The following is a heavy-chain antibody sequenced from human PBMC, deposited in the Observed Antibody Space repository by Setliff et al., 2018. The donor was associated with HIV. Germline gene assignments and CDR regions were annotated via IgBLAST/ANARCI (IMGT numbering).Heavy chain of an antibody. D-gene: IGHD3-10*01. CDR2: IYHSGST. J-gene: IGHJ4*02. V-gene: IGHV4-38-2*01. CDR3: ARNRVPSSL. CDR1: GSSISSTYY. Sequence: KSSETLSLTCAVSGSSISSTYYWGWIRQPPGKGLEWIGSIYHSGSTFYNPTLKSRVTISVDTSKNHFSLNLSSVIAADTAVYYCARNRVPSSLWGQGTLVTVSS.